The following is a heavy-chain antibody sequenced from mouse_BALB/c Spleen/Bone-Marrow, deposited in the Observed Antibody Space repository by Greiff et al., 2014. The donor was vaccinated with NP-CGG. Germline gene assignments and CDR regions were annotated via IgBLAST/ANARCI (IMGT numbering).Heavy chain of an antibody. CDR1: GFNIKDTY. V-gene: IGHV14-3*02. D-gene: IGHD2-1*01. Sequence: DVQLQESGAELVKPGASVKLSCTASGFNIKDTYMHWVKQRPEQGLEWIGRIDPANGNTKYDPKFQGKAIITADTSSNTAYLQXXXXXXXXXAVYYCARRGYYGNYYYAMDYWGQGTSVTVSS. J-gene: IGHJ4*01. CDR3: ARRGYYGNYYYAMDY. CDR2: IDPANGNT.